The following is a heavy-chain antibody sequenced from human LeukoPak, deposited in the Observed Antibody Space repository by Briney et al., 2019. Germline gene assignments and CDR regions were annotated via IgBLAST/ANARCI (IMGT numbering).Heavy chain of an antibody. CDR1: VFTFSGFS. CDR2: IKQDGSER. D-gene: IGHD3-10*01. CDR3: ARAGSHWHYVY. V-gene: IGHV3-7*01. J-gene: IGHJ4*02. Sequence: PGGSLTLSCAASVFTFSGFSMSWVRQSPTKGREWVANIKQDGSERYYVDSVKGRFTISRDNAKNSLSLQMNNLRVEDTAVYYCARAGSHWHYVYWGQGTVVTVSS.